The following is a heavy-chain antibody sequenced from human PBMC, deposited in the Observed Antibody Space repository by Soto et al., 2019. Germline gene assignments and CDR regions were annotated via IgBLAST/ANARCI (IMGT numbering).Heavy chain of an antibody. J-gene: IGHJ3*02. CDR2: IYHSGST. D-gene: IGHD3-22*01. CDR1: GYSISSGYY. V-gene: IGHV4-38-2*01. CDR3: ARVRVTMIVVVITPCAFDI. Sequence: SETLSLTCAVSGYSISSGYYWGWIRQPPGKGLEWIGSIYHSGSTYYNPSLKSRVTISVDTSKNQFSLKLGSVTAADTAVYYCARVRVTMIVVVITPCAFDIWGQGTMVTVS.